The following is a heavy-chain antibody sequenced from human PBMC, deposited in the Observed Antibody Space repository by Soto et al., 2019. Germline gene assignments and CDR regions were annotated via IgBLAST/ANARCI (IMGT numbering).Heavy chain of an antibody. CDR3: ARGAGDSGMGGWFDP. Sequence: QVQLQESGPGLVKPSGTLSLTCAVSRGSISSINWWSWVRQPPGKGLEWIGESYHSGSTNYNPSLESRDTISVDKSKNQFSLRLSSLTAADTAVYYCARGAGDSGMGGWFDPGGQGTLVTVSS. CDR2: SYHSGST. D-gene: IGHD2-21*02. V-gene: IGHV4-4*02. CDR1: RGSISSINW. J-gene: IGHJ5*02.